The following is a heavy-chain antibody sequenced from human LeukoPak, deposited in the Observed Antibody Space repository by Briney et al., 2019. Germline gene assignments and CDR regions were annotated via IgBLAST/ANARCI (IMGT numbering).Heavy chain of an antibody. CDR3: ARVKYSSSWYPLSDYYYYYMDV. CDR2: MNPNSGNT. J-gene: IGHJ6*03. CDR1: GYTFTSYD. Sequence: GASVKVSCKASGYTFTSYDISWVRQATGQGLEWMGWMNPNSGNTGYAQKFQGRVTMTRNTSISTAYMELSSLRSEDTAVYYCARVKYSSSWYPLSDYYYYYMDVWGKGTTVTVSS. D-gene: IGHD6-13*01. V-gene: IGHV1-8*01.